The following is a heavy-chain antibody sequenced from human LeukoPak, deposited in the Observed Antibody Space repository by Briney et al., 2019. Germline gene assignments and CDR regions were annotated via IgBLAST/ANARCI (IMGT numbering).Heavy chain of an antibody. Sequence: GGSLSLSCAPSRFTLRHYAMSSVRQPPGTGVECGSAISGSGGSTYYADSVKGRVTISRHNTKNTLYLQMNALRAEATAVDYCAKSVCEGYGEPDYWGQGTLVTVSS. D-gene: IGHD5-12*01. CDR2: ISGSGGST. CDR3: AKSVCEGYGEPDY. V-gene: IGHV3-23*01. J-gene: IGHJ4*02. CDR1: RFTLRHYA.